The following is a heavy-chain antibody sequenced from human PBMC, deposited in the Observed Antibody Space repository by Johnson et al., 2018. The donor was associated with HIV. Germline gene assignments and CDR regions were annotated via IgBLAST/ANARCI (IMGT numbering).Heavy chain of an antibody. CDR1: GFTFSDYY. CDR2: IKQDGREK. CDR3: AKNWGSYGSEIDV. V-gene: IGHV3-7*01. Sequence: VQLVESGGGLVKPGGSLRLSCAASGFTFSDYYMSWIRQAPGKGLEWVANIKQDGREKYYADSVEGRFTISRDNSKNTLYLQMNSLRSEDTSVYYCAKNWGSYGSEIDVWGQGTMVTVSS. D-gene: IGHD3-10*01. J-gene: IGHJ3*01.